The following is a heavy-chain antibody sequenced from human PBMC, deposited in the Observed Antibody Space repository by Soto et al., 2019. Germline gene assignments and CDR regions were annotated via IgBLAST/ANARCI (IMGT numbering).Heavy chain of an antibody. CDR2: IYYSGST. CDR3: AREDRYYDSSGYLDY. D-gene: IGHD3-22*01. Sequence: SGTLSLTCTVSGGSISSGGYYWSWIRQHPGKGLEWIGYIYYSGSTYYNPSLKSRVTISVDTSKNQFSLKLSSVTAADTAVYYCAREDRYYDSSGYLDYWGQGTLVTVSS. J-gene: IGHJ4*02. CDR1: GGSISSGGYY. V-gene: IGHV4-31*03.